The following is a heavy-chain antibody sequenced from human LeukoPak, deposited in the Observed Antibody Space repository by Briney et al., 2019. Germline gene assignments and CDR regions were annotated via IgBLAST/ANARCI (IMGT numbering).Heavy chain of an antibody. V-gene: IGHV3-7*01. CDR3: ARVSGSRLFDY. J-gene: IGHJ4*02. CDR1: GFTFSSYW. Sequence: TGGSLRLSSAASGFTFSSYWMSWVRQAPGKGLEWVANIKQDGSEKYYVDSVKGRFTIPRDNAKNSLYLQMNSLRAEDTAVYYCARVSGSRLFDYWGQGTLVTVSS. CDR2: IKQDGSEK. D-gene: IGHD1-26*01.